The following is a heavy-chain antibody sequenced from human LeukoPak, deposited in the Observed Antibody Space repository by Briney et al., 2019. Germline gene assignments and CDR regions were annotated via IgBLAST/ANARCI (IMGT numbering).Heavy chain of an antibody. Sequence: GGSLRLSCAASGFTFDDYTMHWVRQAPGRGLEWVSVISWDGGSTYYADSVKGRFTISRDNSKNSLYLQMNSLRAEDTALYYCAKDLDGYSSSWGQGTLVTVSS. J-gene: IGHJ4*02. D-gene: IGHD6-13*01. CDR2: ISWDGGST. V-gene: IGHV3-43D*04. CDR1: GFTFDDYT. CDR3: AKDLDGYSSS.